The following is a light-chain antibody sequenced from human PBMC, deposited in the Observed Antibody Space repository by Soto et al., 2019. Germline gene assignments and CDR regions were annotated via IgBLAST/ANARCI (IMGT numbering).Light chain of an antibody. CDR2: YVT. Sequence: QSVLTQPASVSGSPGQSITISCTGTSNDVGAYNYVSWYQQYPGKAPKLMIYYVTYRPSGVSNRFSGSKSVSTATLTISGLQAEYEADYYCSSYTSSNTLVLFGGGTKLTVL. J-gene: IGLJ3*02. V-gene: IGLV2-14*01. CDR1: SNDVGAYNY. CDR3: SSYTSSNTLVL.